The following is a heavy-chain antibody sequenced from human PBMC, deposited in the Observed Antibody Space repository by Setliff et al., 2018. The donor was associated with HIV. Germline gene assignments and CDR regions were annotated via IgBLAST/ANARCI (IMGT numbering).Heavy chain of an antibody. Sequence: LRLSCAASGFSFGDSVLNWVRQAPGTGLEWVASITRSGENTNYADSAKGRFSISRDDSENTLFLQMTSLTDEDTAVYYCARRMVGTSLDVFDLWGQGTVVTVSS. CDR1: GFSFGDSV. CDR2: ITRSGENT. D-gene: IGHD2-21*02. V-gene: IGHV3-23*01. J-gene: IGHJ3*01. CDR3: ARRMVGTSLDVFDL.